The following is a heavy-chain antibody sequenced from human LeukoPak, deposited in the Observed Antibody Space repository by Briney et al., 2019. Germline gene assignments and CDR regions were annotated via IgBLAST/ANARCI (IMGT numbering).Heavy chain of an antibody. CDR3: ARVPLGWGWTEAFDI. Sequence: PSETLSLTCAVYGGSFSGYYWSWIRQPPGKGLEWIGEINHSGSTNYNPSLKSRVTISVDTSKNQFSLKLSSVTAADTAVYYCARVPLGWGWTEAFDIWGQGTMVTVSS. D-gene: IGHD2-21*01. CDR2: INHSGST. CDR1: GGSFSGYY. J-gene: IGHJ3*02. V-gene: IGHV4-34*01.